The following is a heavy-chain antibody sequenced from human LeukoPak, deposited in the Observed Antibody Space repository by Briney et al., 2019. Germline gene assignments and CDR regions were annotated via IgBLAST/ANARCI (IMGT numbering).Heavy chain of an antibody. V-gene: IGHV1-2*02. J-gene: IGHJ4*02. CDR1: GYTFTGCY. CDR2: INPNSCGK. CDR3: ARSRGLPLPYYDFWSGYGFFDY. D-gene: IGHD3-3*01. Sequence: ASVKVYCQSSGYTFTGCYMQWVRQSPGQGLGWMGWINPNSCGKNYAQKFQGRVTMTRDTSISTAYMELSRLRSDDTAVYYCARSRGLPLPYYDFWSGYGFFDYWGQGTLVTVSS.